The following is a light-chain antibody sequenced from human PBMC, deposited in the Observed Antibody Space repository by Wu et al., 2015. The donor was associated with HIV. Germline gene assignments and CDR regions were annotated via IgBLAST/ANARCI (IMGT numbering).Light chain of an antibody. J-gene: IGKJ4*01. Sequence: EIVLTQSPGTLSLSPGERATLSCRASQSVSSTYLAWYQQKPGQAPRLLIYGVSSRATGIPDRFSGTGSGTDFTLIISRLEPEDSAVYYCQQYASSPLTFGGGTKVEIK. V-gene: IGKV3-20*01. CDR1: QSVSSTY. CDR3: QQYASSPLT. CDR2: GVS.